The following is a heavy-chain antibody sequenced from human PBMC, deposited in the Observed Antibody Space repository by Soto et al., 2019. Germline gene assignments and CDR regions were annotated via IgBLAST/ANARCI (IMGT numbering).Heavy chain of an antibody. Sequence: GWSLRLSCAASGFTVSSNYMSWVRQAPGKGLEWVSVIYSGGSTYYADSVKGRFTISRDNSKNTLYLQMNSLRAEDTAVYYGARDLGGIHDYWGQGTLVTVSS. CDR1: GFTVSSNY. CDR3: ARDLGGIHDY. D-gene: IGHD6-13*01. V-gene: IGHV3-53*01. CDR2: IYSGGST. J-gene: IGHJ4*02.